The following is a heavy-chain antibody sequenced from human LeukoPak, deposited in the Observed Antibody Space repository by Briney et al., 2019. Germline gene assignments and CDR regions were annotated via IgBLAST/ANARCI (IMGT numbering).Heavy chain of an antibody. CDR3: ARGPDYFDY. CDR1: GFTFCDHY. V-gene: IGHV3-72*01. Sequence: GGALRLSCAASGFTFCDHYMDWVRPAPGKGLEWVGRTRNKANSYTTEYAASVKGRFTISRDDSKNSLYLQMNSLKTEDTAVYYCARGPDYFDYWGQGTLVTVSS. J-gene: IGHJ4*02. CDR2: TRNKANSYTT.